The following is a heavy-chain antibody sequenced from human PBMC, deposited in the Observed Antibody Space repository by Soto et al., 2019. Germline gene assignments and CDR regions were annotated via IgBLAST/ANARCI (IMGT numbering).Heavy chain of an antibody. Sequence: EVQLVESGGGLVQPGGSLRLSCAASGFTVSTKYMSWVRQAPGKWLEWVSVIYSGGSTFYAYSVRGRFTISRDNSTDTKTVQMNTLSIADMDVNYCAKDPWAADYWGQGTLVTVSS. D-gene: IGHD7-27*01. CDR3: AKDPWAADY. J-gene: IGHJ4*02. V-gene: IGHV3-66*01. CDR1: GFTVSTKY. CDR2: IYSGGST.